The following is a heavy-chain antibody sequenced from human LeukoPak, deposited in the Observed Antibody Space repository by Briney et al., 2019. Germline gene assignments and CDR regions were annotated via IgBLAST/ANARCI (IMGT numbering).Heavy chain of an antibody. J-gene: IGHJ4*01. CDR3: GKTTTGYSSGRTPGWPVDY. Sequence: PGGSLRLSCAASGFTFNSYAMYWVRQAPGKGLEWVSGIFGSGGSAHYADSVKGRFTISRDNSKNTVYLQMDSLRVKDTAVYYCGKTTTGYSSGRTPGWPVDYWGQGTLVTVSS. CDR1: GFTFNSYA. V-gene: IGHV3-23*01. CDR2: IFGSGGSA. D-gene: IGHD3-22*01.